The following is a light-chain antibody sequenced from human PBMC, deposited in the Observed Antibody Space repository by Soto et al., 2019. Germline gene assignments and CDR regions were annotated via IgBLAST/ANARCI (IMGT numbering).Light chain of an antibody. V-gene: IGLV2-14*01. CDR1: SSDVGAYNY. CDR3: KSYTTTSTYV. Sequence: QSVLTQPASVSGSPGQSIAISCTGTSSDVGAYNYVSWYQQPPGKAPKLMIYDVSNRPSGVSDRFSGSKSGNTASLTISGIQTEDEADYYCKSYTTTSTYVFGTGTKVTVL. CDR2: DVS. J-gene: IGLJ1*01.